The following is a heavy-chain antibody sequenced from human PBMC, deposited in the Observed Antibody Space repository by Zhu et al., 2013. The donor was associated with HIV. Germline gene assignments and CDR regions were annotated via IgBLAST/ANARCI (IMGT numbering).Heavy chain of an antibody. J-gene: IGHJ4*02. CDR2: INPSGGST. CDR3: ARDPTGSPHGRGFDY. Sequence: QVQLVQSGAEVKKPGASVKVSCKASGYTFTSYYMHWVRQAPGQGLEWMGIINPSGGSTSYAQKFQGRVTMTRDTSTSTVYMELSSLRSEDTAVYYCARDPTGSPHGRGFDYWAREPWSPSPQ. V-gene: IGHV1-46*01. CDR1: GYTFTSYY. D-gene: IGHD3-10*01.